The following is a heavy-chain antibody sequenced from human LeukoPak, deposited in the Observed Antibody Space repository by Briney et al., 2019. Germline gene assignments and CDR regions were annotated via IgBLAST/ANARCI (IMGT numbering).Heavy chain of an antibody. CDR1: GYTFTSYA. Sequence: SVKVSCKASGYTFTSYAISWVRQAPGQGLEWMGGIIPIFGTANYALKFQGRVTITTDESTSTAYMELSSLRSEDTAVYYCAREGDGYRLRPFDYWGQGTLVTVSS. CDR3: AREGDGYRLRPFDY. D-gene: IGHD5-24*01. CDR2: IIPIFGTA. V-gene: IGHV1-69*05. J-gene: IGHJ4*02.